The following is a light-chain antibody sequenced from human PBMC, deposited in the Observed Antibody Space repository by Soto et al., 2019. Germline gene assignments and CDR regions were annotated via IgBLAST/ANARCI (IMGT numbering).Light chain of an antibody. J-gene: IGKJ1*01. V-gene: IGKV3-20*01. Sequence: EIVLTQSPGTMSLSPGERVTLSCRASQTVTRSYLAWYQQKPGQAPRLLIYGASIRATGIPDRFSGSGAGTEFTLTISRLAPQDFEVYYCQQYGTSPRTFGQGTKVDIK. CDR3: QQYGTSPRT. CDR2: GAS. CDR1: QTVTRSY.